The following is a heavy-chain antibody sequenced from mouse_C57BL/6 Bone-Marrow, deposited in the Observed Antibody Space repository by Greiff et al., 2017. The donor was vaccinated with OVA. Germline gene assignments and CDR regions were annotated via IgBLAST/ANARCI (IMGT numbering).Heavy chain of an antibody. V-gene: IGHV1-81*01. CDR2: IYPRSGNT. J-gene: IGHJ3*01. D-gene: IGHD2-5*01. CDR1: GYTFTSYG. Sequence: VQLRQSGAELARPGASVKLSCKASGYTFTSYGISWVKQRTGQGLEWIGEIYPRSGNTYYNEKFKGKATLTADKSSSTAYMELRSLTSEDSAVYFCARRGYSNYERRAWFAYWGQGTLVTVSA. CDR3: ARRGYSNYERRAWFAY.